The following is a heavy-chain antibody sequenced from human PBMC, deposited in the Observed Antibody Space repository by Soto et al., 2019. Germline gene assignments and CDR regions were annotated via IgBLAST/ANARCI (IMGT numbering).Heavy chain of an antibody. J-gene: IGHJ5*02. CDR3: ASCLVRETYYDFWSGYYARPLWFDP. V-gene: IGHV4-39*01. D-gene: IGHD3-3*01. Sequence: SETLSLTCTVSGGSISSSSYYWGWIRQPPGKGLEWIGSIYYSGSTYYNPSLKSRVTISVATSKNQFSLKLSYVTAADTAVYYCASCLVRETYYDFWSGYYARPLWFDPWGQGTLVTVSS. CDR1: GGSISSSSYY. CDR2: IYYSGST.